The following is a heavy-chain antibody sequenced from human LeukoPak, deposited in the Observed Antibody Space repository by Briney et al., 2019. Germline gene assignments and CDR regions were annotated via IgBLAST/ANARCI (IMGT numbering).Heavy chain of an antibody. V-gene: IGHV4-34*01. CDR3: ARTYYDFWSGALMSWFDP. Sequence: SETLSLTCAVYGGSFSGYYWSWIRQPPGKGLEWIGEINHSGSTNYNLSLKSRVTISVDTSKNQFSLKLSSVTAADTTVYYCARTYYDFWSGALMSWFDPWGQGTLVTVSS. CDR2: INHSGST. CDR1: GGSFSGYY. J-gene: IGHJ5*02. D-gene: IGHD3-3*01.